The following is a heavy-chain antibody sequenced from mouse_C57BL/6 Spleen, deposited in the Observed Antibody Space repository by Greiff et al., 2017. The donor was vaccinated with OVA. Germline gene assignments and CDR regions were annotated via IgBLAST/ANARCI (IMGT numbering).Heavy chain of an antibody. D-gene: IGHD1-1*01. CDR2: IRSGSSTI. J-gene: IGHJ3*01. V-gene: IGHV5-17*01. CDR1: GFTFSDYG. CDR3: AREFSITTGFAY. Sequence: EVMLVESGGGLVKPGGSLKLSCAAPGFTFSDYGMHWVRQAPEKGLEWVAYIRSGSSTIYYADTVKGRFTISRDNAKNTLFLQMTSLRSEDTAMYYCAREFSITTGFAYWGQGTLVTVSA.